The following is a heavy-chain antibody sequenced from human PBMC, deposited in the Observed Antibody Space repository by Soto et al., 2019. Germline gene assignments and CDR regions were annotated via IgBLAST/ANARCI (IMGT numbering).Heavy chain of an antibody. CDR2: IIPIFGTA. Sequence: SVKVSCKASGGTFSSYAISWVRQAPGQGLEWMGGIIPIFGTANYAQKFQGRVTITADESTSTAYMELSSLRSEDTAVYYCARDDGYCSGGSCHPWFDPWGQGTLVTVSS. CDR1: GGTFSSYA. V-gene: IGHV1-69*13. D-gene: IGHD2-15*01. J-gene: IGHJ5*02. CDR3: ARDDGYCSGGSCHPWFDP.